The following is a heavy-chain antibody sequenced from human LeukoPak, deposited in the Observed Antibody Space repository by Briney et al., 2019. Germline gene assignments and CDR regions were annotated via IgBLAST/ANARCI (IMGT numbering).Heavy chain of an antibody. CDR2: ISWSGGNI. CDR3: AKAPRSTVTTSYFDY. V-gene: IGHV3-9*01. Sequence: GGSLRLSCAAFGFTFDDYAMHWVRQAPGKGLEWVSGISWSGGNIGYADSVKGRFTISRDNAKNSLYLQMNSLRVEDTALYYCAKAPRSTVTTSYFDYWGQGTLVTVSS. D-gene: IGHD4-17*01. CDR1: GFTFDDYA. J-gene: IGHJ4*02.